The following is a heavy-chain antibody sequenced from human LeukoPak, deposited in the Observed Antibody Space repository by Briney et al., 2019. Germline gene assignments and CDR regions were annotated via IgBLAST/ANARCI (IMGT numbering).Heavy chain of an antibody. J-gene: IGHJ4*02. CDR1: GGSISGCDCY. CDR2: IYHSGST. CDR3: ARRNYYFDY. Sequence: SETLSLTCTVSGGSISGCDCYWGWIRQPPGRGLEWIASIYHSGSTYYNPSLKSRVTISVDTSKNYFSLNLSSVTAADTAVCYCARRNYYFDYWGQGTLVTVSS. V-gene: IGHV4-39*02.